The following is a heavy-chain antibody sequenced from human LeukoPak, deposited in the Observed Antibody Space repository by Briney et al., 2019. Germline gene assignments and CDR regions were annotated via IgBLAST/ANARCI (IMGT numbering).Heavy chain of an antibody. D-gene: IGHD3-9*01. J-gene: IGHJ6*04. V-gene: IGHV4-34*01. CDR1: GGSFSGYY. CDR2: INHSGST. Sequence: SETLSLTCAVYGGSFSGYYWSWIRQPPGKGLEWIGEINHSGSTNYNPSLKSRVTISVDTSKNQFSLKLSSVTAADTAVYYCARGGGYFELYYYYGMDVWGKGTTVTVSS. CDR3: ARGGGYFELYYYYGMDV.